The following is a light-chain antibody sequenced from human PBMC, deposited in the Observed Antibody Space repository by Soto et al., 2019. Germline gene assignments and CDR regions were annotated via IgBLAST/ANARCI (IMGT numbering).Light chain of an antibody. CDR3: SSYAGSNTHVV. CDR2: EVS. CDR1: SSDVGGYNY. J-gene: IGLJ2*01. V-gene: IGLV2-8*01. Sequence: QSALTQPPSASGSPGQSVTISCTGTSSDVGGYNYVSWYQQHPGKAPKLMIYEVSKRPSGVPDRFSGSKSGNTASLTVSGLQAEDEADYYCSSYAGSNTHVVFGGGTMLTVL.